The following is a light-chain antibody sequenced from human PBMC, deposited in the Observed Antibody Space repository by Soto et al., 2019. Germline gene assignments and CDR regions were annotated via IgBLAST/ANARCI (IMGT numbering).Light chain of an antibody. V-gene: IGKV3-15*01. CDR3: HQYNDWPLT. J-gene: IGKJ4*01. Sequence: EIVMTQSPATLSVSPGERATLSCRASKSVSSNLAWYQQKPGQAPRVVIYGASTRATGIPARFSGSGSGTEFTLTISSLQSEDFALYYCHQYNDWPLTFAGGTKVEV. CDR1: KSVSSN. CDR2: GAS.